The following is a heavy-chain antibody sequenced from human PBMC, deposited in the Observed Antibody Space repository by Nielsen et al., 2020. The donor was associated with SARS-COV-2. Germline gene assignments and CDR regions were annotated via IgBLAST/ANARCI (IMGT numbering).Heavy chain of an antibody. Sequence: ASVKVSCKASGYTFTSYGISWVRQAPGQGLEWMGWIRAYNGNTNYAQKLQGRVTMTTDTSTSPAYMELRSLRSDDTAVYYCARDGIRYSSSSGVILPGGSAYYYYYMDVWGKGTTVTVSS. CDR3: ARDGIRYSSSSGVILPGGSAYYYYYMDV. CDR1: GYTFTSYG. D-gene: IGHD6-6*01. V-gene: IGHV1-18*01. J-gene: IGHJ6*03. CDR2: IRAYNGNT.